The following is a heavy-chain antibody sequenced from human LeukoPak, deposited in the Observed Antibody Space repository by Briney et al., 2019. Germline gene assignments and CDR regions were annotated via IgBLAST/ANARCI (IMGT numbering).Heavy chain of an antibody. V-gene: IGHV3-23*01. J-gene: IGHJ4*02. D-gene: IGHD5-18*01. Sequence: GGSLRLSCAASGFTFSSYAMSWVRQAPGKGLEWVSAISGSGGSTYYADSMKGRFTISRDNSKNTLYLQMNSLRAEDTAVYYCAKDRGARGYSYGSYFDYWGQGTLVTVSS. CDR3: AKDRGARGYSYGSYFDY. CDR2: ISGSGGST. CDR1: GFTFSSYA.